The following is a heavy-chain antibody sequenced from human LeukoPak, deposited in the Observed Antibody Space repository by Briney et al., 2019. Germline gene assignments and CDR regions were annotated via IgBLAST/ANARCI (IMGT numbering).Heavy chain of an antibody. CDR1: GYTFTSYY. CDR2: INPSGGST. V-gene: IGHV1-46*01. J-gene: IGHJ5*02. Sequence: GASVKLSCKASGYTFTSYYMRWVRQAPGQGLEWMGIINPSGGSTSYAQKFQGRVTMARDMSTDTAYMELSSLRSEDTAVYYCARDNSVQDTAWWFDLWGQGTLVTVSS. D-gene: IGHD2-21*02. CDR3: ARDNSVQDTAWWFDL.